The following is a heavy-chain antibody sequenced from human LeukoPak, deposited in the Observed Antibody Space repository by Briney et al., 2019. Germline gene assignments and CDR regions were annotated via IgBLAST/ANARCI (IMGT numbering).Heavy chain of an antibody. V-gene: IGHV4-38-2*02. CDR2: IYHSGST. J-gene: IGHJ6*03. CDR1: GYSISSGYY. Sequence: SETLSLTCTVSGYSISSGYYWGWIRQPPGKGLEWIGSIYHSGSTYYNPSLKSRVTISVDTSKNQFSLKLSSVTAADTAVYYCARVVVVVAGYYYYYMDVWGKGTTVTVSS. CDR3: ARVVVVVAGYYYYYMDV. D-gene: IGHD2-15*01.